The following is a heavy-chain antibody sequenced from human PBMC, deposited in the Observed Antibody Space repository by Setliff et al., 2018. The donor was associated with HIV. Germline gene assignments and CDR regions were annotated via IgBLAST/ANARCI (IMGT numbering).Heavy chain of an antibody. CDR1: GVSFSGDY. Sequence: SETLSLTCAVSGVSFSGDYWSWVRQPPGEGLEWIGSIYYSGTTYYAPSLESRVTISVDTSKNDFSLKMTSVTAADTAVYYCARHANPTVITDIPFDPWGQGTLVTVSS. V-gene: IGHV4-39*01. D-gene: IGHD4-17*01. J-gene: IGHJ5*02. CDR3: ARHANPTVITDIPFDP. CDR2: IYYSGTT.